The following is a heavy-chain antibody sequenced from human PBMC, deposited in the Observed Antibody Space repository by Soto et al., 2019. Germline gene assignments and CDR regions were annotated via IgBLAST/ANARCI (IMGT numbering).Heavy chain of an antibody. J-gene: IGHJ4*02. CDR3: ASSYSYGYWRFDY. D-gene: IGHD5-18*01. CDR1: GFTFSSYA. CDR2: ISYDGSNK. V-gene: IGHV3-30-3*01. Sequence: QVQLVESGGGVVQPGRSLRLSCAASGFTFSSYAMHWVRQAPGKGLEWVAVISYDGSNKYYADSVKGRFTISRDNSKNTLYLQMNSLRAEDTAVYYCASSYSYGYWRFDYWGQGTLVTVSS.